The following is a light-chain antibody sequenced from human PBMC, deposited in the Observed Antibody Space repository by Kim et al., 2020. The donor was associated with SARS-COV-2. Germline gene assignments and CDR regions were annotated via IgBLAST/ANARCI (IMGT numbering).Light chain of an antibody. Sequence: LTQPASASGSPGQSITISCTGSSSDVGNYNLVSWYQQHPGKAPKLIIYEVNKRPSGVSNRFSGSKSGNTTSLTISGLQVEDEADYYCCSYATIWVFGGGTQLTVL. J-gene: IGLJ3*02. V-gene: IGLV2-23*02. CDR3: CSYATIWV. CDR1: SSDVGNYNL. CDR2: EVN.